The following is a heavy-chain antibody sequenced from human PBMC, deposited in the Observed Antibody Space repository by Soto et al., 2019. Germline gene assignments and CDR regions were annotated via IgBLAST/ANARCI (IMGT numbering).Heavy chain of an antibody. CDR3: ARKGWDIVVVPAAAQDFDY. V-gene: IGHV3-48*03. J-gene: IGHJ4*02. D-gene: IGHD2-2*01. CDR2: ISSSGSTI. Sequence: GGSLRLSCAASGFAFSSYEMNWVRQAPGKGLEWVSYISSSGSTIYYADSVKGRFTISRDNAKNSPYLQMNSLRAEGTAVYYCARKGWDIVVVPAAAQDFDYWGQGTLVTVSS. CDR1: GFAFSSYE.